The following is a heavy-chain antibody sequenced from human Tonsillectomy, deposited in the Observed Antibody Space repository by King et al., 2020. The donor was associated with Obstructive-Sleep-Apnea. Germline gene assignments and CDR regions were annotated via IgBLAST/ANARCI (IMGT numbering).Heavy chain of an antibody. CDR3: ARVKVTTTLWGSYYYGMDV. V-gene: IGHV3-11*01. CDR2: ITSGGTTI. CDR1: GFTFSDYY. D-gene: IGHD4-17*01. J-gene: IGHJ6*02. Sequence: QVQLVESGGGLVKPGGSLRLSCAASGFTFSDYYMNWIRQAPGKGLEWVSYITSGGTTIYNADSVKGRFTVSRDNAKNSLYLQMNSLRAEDTALYYCARVKVTTTLWGSYYYGMDVWGRGTTVTVSS.